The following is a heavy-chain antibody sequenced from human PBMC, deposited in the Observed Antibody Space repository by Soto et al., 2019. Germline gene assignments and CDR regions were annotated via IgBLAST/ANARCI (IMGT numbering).Heavy chain of an antibody. D-gene: IGHD6-13*01. CDR3: ASPVGYSSSWYYFDY. V-gene: IGHV3-48*03. CDR2: ISSSGSTI. J-gene: IGHJ4*02. Sequence: EVQLVESGGGLVQPGGSLRLSCAASGFTFSSYEMNWVRQAPGKGLEWVSYISSSGSTIYYADSVKGRFTISRDNAKNSLYLQMNSLRAEDTVVYYCASPVGYSSSWYYFDYWGQGTLVTVSS. CDR1: GFTFSSYE.